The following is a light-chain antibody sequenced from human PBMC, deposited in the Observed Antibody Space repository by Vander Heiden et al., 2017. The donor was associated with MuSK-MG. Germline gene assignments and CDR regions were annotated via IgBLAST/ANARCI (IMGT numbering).Light chain of an antibody. Sequence: EIGFTQSPFTRSLSPGERVSVYCRASQCVSRVLDWYKKKPGQAPRLLIYDASNRVKGIKARFSGSGVWTDANLTIISREPEDFEVYYCQHRTNGHPTCTFGQGTKLDIK. V-gene: IGKV3-11*01. J-gene: IGKJ2*02. CDR2: DAS. CDR3: QHRTNGHPTCT. CDR1: QCVSRV.